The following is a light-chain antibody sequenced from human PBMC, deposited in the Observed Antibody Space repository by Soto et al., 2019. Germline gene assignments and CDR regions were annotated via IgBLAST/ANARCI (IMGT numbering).Light chain of an antibody. CDR2: DAS. Sequence: ENVLTQSPATLSLFPGERATLSCRASQSIGRFLAWYQQRPGQAPRLLIYDASNRATGIPARFSGSGSGTDFTLTISSLEPEDFAVYYCQQYGSSPFTFGPGTKVDIK. V-gene: IGKV3-11*01. J-gene: IGKJ3*01. CDR1: QSIGRF. CDR3: QQYGSSPFT.